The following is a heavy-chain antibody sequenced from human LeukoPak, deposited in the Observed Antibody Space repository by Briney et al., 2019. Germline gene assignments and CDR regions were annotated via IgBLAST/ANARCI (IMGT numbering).Heavy chain of an antibody. V-gene: IGHV1-46*01. CDR1: GYTFTSYY. Sequence: ASVKVSCKASGYTFTSYYMHWVRQAPGQGLEWMGIINPSGGSTSYAQKFQGRVTMTRDTSTSTVYMELSSLRSEDTAVYYCASFSTMVVAASNWFDPWGQGTLVTVSS. D-gene: IGHD2-15*01. CDR3: ASFSTMVVAASNWFDP. J-gene: IGHJ5*02. CDR2: INPSGGST.